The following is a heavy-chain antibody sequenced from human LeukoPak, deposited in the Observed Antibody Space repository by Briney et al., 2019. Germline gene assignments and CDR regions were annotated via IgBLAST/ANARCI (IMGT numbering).Heavy chain of an antibody. D-gene: IGHD2-21*02. J-gene: IGHJ5*02. Sequence: ASVKVSCKASGYTFTRHYMHWVRQAPGQGLEWMGIINPSGDITSYAQKFQGRVIMTRDMSTSTDYMELSSLRSEDTAVYYCARDNSMRDTAWWFDPWGQGTLVTVSS. CDR2: INPSGDIT. CDR1: GYTFTRHY. V-gene: IGHV1-46*01. CDR3: ARDNSMRDTAWWFDP.